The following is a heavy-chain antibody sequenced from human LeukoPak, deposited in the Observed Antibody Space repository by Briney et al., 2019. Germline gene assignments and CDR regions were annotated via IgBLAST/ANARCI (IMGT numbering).Heavy chain of an antibody. J-gene: IGHJ4*02. Sequence: PSETLSLTCTVSGGSISRGDYYWSWIRQPPGKGLEWIGYIYYSGSTYYNPSLKSRVTISVDTSKNQFSLKLSSVTAADTAVYYCARVKWRGPTSSGWLDYWGQGTLVTVSS. D-gene: IGHD6-19*01. V-gene: IGHV4-30-4*01. CDR3: ARVKWRGPTSSGWLDY. CDR1: GGSISRGDYY. CDR2: IYYSGST.